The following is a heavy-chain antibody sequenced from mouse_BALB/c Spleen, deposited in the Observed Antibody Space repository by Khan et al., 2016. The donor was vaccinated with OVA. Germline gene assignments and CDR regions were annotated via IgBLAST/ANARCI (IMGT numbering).Heavy chain of an antibody. J-gene: IGHJ1*01. CDR3: ARYDYDVGVDV. V-gene: IGHV2-6-7*01. Sequence: QVQLKESGPGLVAPSQSLSITCTVSGFSLTGYGVNWVRQPPGKGLEWLGMIWGDGSTDYNSRLKSRLSISKDKSKSQVFLKLNSLQTDDTARYYCARYDYDVGVDVWGAGTTVTVSS. CDR1: GFSLTGYG. D-gene: IGHD2-4*01. CDR2: IWGDGST.